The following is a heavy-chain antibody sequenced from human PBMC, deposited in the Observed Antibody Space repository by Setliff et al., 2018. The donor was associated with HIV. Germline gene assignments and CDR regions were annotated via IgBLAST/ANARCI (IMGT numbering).Heavy chain of an antibody. D-gene: IGHD6-19*01. J-gene: IGHJ4*02. CDR3: TIEGAGTIVYS. CDR2: IHHSGTA. Sequence: SETLSLTCTVSGGSITRTPYYWGWIRQPPGKGLEWIGSIHHSGTAYDNPSLKSRVTISVDPSKNQILLRLSSVTAADTAVYYCTIEGAGTIVYSWGQGTLVTVSS. CDR1: GGSITRTPYY. V-gene: IGHV4-39*02.